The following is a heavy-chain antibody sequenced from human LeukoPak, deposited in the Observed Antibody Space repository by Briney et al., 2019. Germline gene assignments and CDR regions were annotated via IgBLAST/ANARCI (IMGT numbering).Heavy chain of an antibody. CDR1: GGSFSGYY. CDR2: INHSGST. J-gene: IGHJ4*02. V-gene: IGHV4-34*01. Sequence: SETLSLTCAVYGGSFSGYYWSWIRQPPGKGLEWIGEINHSGSTNYNPSLKSRVTISVDTSKNQFSRKLSSVTAADTAVYYCARALGDGYNYGLYFDYWGQGTLVTVSS. D-gene: IGHD5-24*01. CDR3: ARALGDGYNYGLYFDY.